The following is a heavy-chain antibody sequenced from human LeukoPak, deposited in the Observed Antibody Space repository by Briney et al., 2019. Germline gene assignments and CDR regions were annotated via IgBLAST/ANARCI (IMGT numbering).Heavy chain of an antibody. V-gene: IGHV4-39*01. D-gene: IGHD3-10*01. Sequence: PSETLSLTCTVSGGSISSSSYYWGWIRQPPGKGLEWIRSIYYSGSTYYNPSLKSRVTISVDTSKNQFSLKLSSVTAADTAVYYCARQMVRGVIIWGQGTLVTVSS. J-gene: IGHJ4*02. CDR2: IYYSGST. CDR1: GGSISSSSYY. CDR3: ARQMVRGVII.